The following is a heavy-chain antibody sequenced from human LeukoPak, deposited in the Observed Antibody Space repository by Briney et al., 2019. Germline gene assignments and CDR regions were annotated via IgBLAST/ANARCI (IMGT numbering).Heavy chain of an antibody. CDR2: IYSGGST. J-gene: IGHJ4*01. Sequence: TGGSLRLSCAASGFTVSSNYMSWVRQAPGKGLEWVSVIYSGGSTYHADSVKGRFTISRDNSKNTLYLQMNSLRAEDTAVYYCARRPSVRFLEWLPNFDYWGQGTLVTVSS. CDR3: ARRPSVRFLEWLPNFDY. CDR1: GFTVSSNY. D-gene: IGHD3-3*01. V-gene: IGHV3-66*04.